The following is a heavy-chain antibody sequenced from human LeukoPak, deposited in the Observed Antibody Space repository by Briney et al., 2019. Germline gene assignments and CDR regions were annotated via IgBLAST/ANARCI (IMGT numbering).Heavy chain of an antibody. D-gene: IGHD1-26*01. CDR3: ARGGATRPDF. V-gene: IGHV3-7*01. J-gene: IGHJ4*02. CDR1: GFTFSSYG. Sequence: GGSLRLSCAASGFTFSSYGMSWVRQAPGKGLEWVAKIKADGGEKDHVASVKGRFTISRDNAKNSLYLQMNSLRVEDTAVYYCARGGATRPDFWGQGTLVTVSS. CDR2: IKADGGEK.